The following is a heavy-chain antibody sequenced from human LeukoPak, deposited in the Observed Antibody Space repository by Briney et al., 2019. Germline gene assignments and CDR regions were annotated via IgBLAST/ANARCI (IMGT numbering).Heavy chain of an antibody. V-gene: IGHV3-30-3*01. CDR1: GFTFSSYS. Sequence: GGSLRLSCAASGFTFSSYSMHWVRQAPGKGLEWGAVISYDGSNKYYADSVKGRFTISRDNSKNTLYLQMNSLRAEDTAVYYCARTMLRYFDWLAPFDPWGQGTLVTVSS. CDR3: ARTMLRYFDWLAPFDP. J-gene: IGHJ5*02. CDR2: ISYDGSNK. D-gene: IGHD3-9*01.